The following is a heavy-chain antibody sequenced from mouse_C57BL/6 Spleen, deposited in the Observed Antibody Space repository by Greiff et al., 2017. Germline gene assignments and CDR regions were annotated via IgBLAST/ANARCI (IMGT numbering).Heavy chain of an antibody. CDR2: ISYDGSN. CDR3: AREVARGAMDY. CDR1: GYSITSGYY. V-gene: IGHV3-6*01. D-gene: IGHD1-1*01. Sequence: EVQLVESGPGLVKPSQSLSLTCSVTGYSITSGYYWNWIRQFPGNKLEWMGYISYDGSNNYNPSLNNRISITRDTSKNQFFLKLNSVTTEDTATYYCAREVARGAMDYWGQGTSVTVSS. J-gene: IGHJ4*01.